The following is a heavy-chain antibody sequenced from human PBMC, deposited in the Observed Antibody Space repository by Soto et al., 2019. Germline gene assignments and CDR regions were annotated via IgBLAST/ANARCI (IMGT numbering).Heavy chain of an antibody. Sequence: SETLFLTCTFSCGSISSGDYYCGCICQPPGNLLEWIGYIYYSGSTYYNPSLKSRVTISVDTSKNQFSLKLSSVTAADTAVYYCARVVSFGHTQTSGYYQVFDYWGQGTLVTVSS. CDR1: CGSISSGDYY. D-gene: IGHD3-22*01. V-gene: IGHV4-30-4*01. CDR2: IYYSGST. J-gene: IGHJ4*02. CDR3: ARVVSFGHTQTSGYYQVFDY.